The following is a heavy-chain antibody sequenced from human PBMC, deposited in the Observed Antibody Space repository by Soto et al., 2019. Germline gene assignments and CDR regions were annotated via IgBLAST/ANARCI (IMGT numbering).Heavy chain of an antibody. Sequence: SESLSLTCAASGGSISSRNWCSWVRQPPGKGLEWIGEIYHSGSTNYNPSLKRRVTISVDKTKHQFSLRLSSVSAAGTAVYYCARVVLATSDAGTTAYCWFDPWGQRPRVTVSS. D-gene: IGHD1-7*01. CDR3: ARVVLATSDAGTTAYCWFDP. V-gene: IGHV4-4*02. CDR2: IYHSGST. CDR1: GGSISSRNW. J-gene: IGHJ5*02.